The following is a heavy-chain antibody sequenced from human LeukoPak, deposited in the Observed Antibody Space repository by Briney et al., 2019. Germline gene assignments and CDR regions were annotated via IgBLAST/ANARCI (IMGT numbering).Heavy chain of an antibody. Sequence: SETLSLACAVSGGSISSGGYSWSWIRQPPGKGLEWIGYIYHTGYTYYNPSLESRVTISIDTSKNQFPLKLSSVTDADTAVYSCARTTVTTDTSGWHFDYWGQGTLVTVSS. V-gene: IGHV4-30-2*01. CDR1: GGSISSGGYS. CDR2: IYHTGYT. CDR3: ARTTVTTDTSGWHFDY. D-gene: IGHD4-17*01. J-gene: IGHJ4*02.